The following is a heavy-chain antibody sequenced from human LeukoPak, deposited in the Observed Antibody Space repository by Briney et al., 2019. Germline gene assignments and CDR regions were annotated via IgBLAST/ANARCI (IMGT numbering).Heavy chain of an antibody. CDR2: INHSGST. V-gene: IGHV4-34*01. D-gene: IGHD3-22*01. CDR3: ARAKGTYYYDSSGYYHYYYYYGMDV. CDR1: GGSFSGYY. J-gene: IGHJ6*02. Sequence: PSETLSLTCAVYGGSFSGYYWSWIRQPPGKGLEWIGEINHSGSTNYNPSLKSRVTISVDTSKNHFSLKLSSVTAADTAVYYCARAKGTYYYDSSGYYHYYYYYGMDVWGQGTTVTVSS.